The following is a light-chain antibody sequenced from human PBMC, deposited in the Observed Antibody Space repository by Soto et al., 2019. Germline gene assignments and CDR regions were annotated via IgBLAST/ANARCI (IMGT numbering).Light chain of an antibody. V-gene: IGKV3-20*01. CDR2: GAS. J-gene: IGKJ1*01. CDR1: QSVSNNY. CDR3: QQYHSWPPRT. Sequence: EIVLTQSPGTLSLSPGERATLSCRASQSVSNNYLAWYQQKPGQAPRLLIYGASNRATGIPDRFSGSGSGTDFTLTISRLEPEDFAVYYCQQYHSWPPRTFGQGTKVDVK.